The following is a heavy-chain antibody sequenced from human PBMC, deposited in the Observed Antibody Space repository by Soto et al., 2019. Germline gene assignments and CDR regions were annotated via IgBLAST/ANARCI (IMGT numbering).Heavy chain of an antibody. CDR1: GFTCSNFW. CDR3: VRTSLVVAAATREDY. D-gene: IGHD2-15*01. J-gene: IGHJ4*02. CDR2: INSDGSST. V-gene: IGHV3-74*01. Sequence: RHSCGAVGFTCSNFWRQRVRQAPGQGLVWVSHINSDGSSTSYADSVKGRFTISRDNAKNTLYLQMNSLRAEDTAVYYCVRTSLVVAAATREDYWGQGTLVTVSS.